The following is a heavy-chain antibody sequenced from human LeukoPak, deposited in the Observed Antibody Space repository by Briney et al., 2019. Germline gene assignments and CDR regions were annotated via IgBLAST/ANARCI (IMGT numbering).Heavy chain of an antibody. CDR2: ISSSSSYI. Sequence: GGSLRHSCAASGFTFSSYTMNWVRQAPGKELEWVSSISSSSSYIYYADSVKGRFTISRDNAKNSLYLQMNSLRAEDTAVYYCARDTYDILTGYYKWAFDIWGQGTMVTVSS. D-gene: IGHD3-9*01. J-gene: IGHJ3*02. CDR3: ARDTYDILTGYYKWAFDI. CDR1: GFTFSSYT. V-gene: IGHV3-21*06.